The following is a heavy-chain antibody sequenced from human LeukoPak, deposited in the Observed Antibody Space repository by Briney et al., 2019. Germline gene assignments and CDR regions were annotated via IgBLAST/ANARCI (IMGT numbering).Heavy chain of an antibody. CDR1: GGSISSGGYS. CDR2: IYHSGST. V-gene: IGHV4-30-2*01. CDR3: ARRNYDFWSGFPNNWFDP. D-gene: IGHD3-3*01. Sequence: PSQTLSLTCAVSGGSISSGGYSWSWIRQPPGKGLEWIGYIYHSGSTYYNPSLKSRVTISVDTSKNQFSLKLSSVTAADTAVYYCARRNYDFWSGFPNNWFDPWGQGTLVTVSS. J-gene: IGHJ5*02.